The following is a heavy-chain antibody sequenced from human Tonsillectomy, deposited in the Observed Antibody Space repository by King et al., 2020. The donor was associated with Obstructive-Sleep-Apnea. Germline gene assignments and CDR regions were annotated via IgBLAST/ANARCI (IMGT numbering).Heavy chain of an antibody. Sequence: QLVQSGAEVKKPGESLKISCKTSGYNFSNFWIAWVRQMPGKGLEWMGIIYPGDSDTRYSTSFQGQVTISADKSITTAYLQWSGLKASDTALYFCARHASYSFGHSPYNLDYWGQGTLVTVSS. J-gene: IGHJ4*02. CDR2: IYPGDSDT. D-gene: IGHD5-18*01. CDR1: GYNFSNFW. CDR3: ARHASYSFGHSPYNLDY. V-gene: IGHV5-51*01.